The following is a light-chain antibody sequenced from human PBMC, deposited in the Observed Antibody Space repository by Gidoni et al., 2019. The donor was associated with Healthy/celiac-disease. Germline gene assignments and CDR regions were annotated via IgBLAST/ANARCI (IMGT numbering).Light chain of an antibody. CDR2: AAS. CDR3: QQSYSTPPLT. CDR1: QSISSY. V-gene: IGKV1-39*01. Sequence: DIQMTQSPSTLSASVGDRVTTTCRASQSISSYLKWYQQKPGKAPKLLIYAASSLQTGVPSRFSGSGSATDVSLTISSLLPEDFATDYCQQSYSTPPLTFGGGTKVEIK. J-gene: IGKJ4*01.